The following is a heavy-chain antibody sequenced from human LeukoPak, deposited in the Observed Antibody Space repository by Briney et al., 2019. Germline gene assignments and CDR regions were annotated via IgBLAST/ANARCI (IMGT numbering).Heavy chain of an antibody. V-gene: IGHV5-51*01. CDR1: GYTFTNYW. D-gene: IGHD6-6*01. CDR3: ARHRVSYSSSSLFDY. CDR2: IYPGDSDT. J-gene: IGHJ4*02. Sequence: PGESLKISCKGSGYTFTNYWIGWVRQMPGKGLEFMGIIYPGDSDTRYSPSFQGQVTISADKSISTAYLQWSSLKASDTAMYYCARHRVSYSSSSLFDYWGQGTLVTVSS.